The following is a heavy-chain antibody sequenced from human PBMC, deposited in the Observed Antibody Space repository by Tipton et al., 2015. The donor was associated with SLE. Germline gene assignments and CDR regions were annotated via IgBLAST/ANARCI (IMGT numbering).Heavy chain of an antibody. CDR3: TTFPWSGTNWFDP. V-gene: IGHV3-73*01. D-gene: IGHD3-3*01. J-gene: IGHJ5*02. CDR1: GFNFNGSA. CDR2: IRSKPNTYAT. Sequence: AVWGFNFNGSAMHWVRLASGKGLEWVGRIRSKPNTYATAYAASVKGRFTISRDDSKSTAYLQMNSLKTEDTAVYYCTTFPWSGTNWFDPWGQGTLVTVSS.